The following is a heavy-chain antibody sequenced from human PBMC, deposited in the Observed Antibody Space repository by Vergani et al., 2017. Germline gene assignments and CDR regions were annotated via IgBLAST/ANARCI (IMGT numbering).Heavy chain of an antibody. CDR1: GGAFSGYC. J-gene: IGHJ3*02. D-gene: IGHD6-13*01. CDR3: ARGLAAAYYRHAFDI. V-gene: IGHV4-34*02. CDR2: IHHSGST. Sequence: QVQLQQWGAGLLKPAETLSLTCAVYGGAFSGYCWSWIRPPPGKGLEWIGEIHHSGSTNYNPSPKSRVTISVDTSKNQFSLKLSSVTAADTAVYYCARGLAAAYYRHAFDIWGQGTMVSVSS.